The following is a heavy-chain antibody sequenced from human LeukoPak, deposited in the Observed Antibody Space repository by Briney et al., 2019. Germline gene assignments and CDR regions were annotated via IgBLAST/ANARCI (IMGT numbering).Heavy chain of an antibody. D-gene: IGHD3-22*01. CDR3: ARDRVNYYDSSGPAYYFDY. V-gene: IGHV3-21*01. J-gene: IGHJ4*02. CDR2: ISSSSSYI. Sequence: GGPLRLSCAASGFTFSSYSMNWVRQAPGKGLEWVSSISSSSSYIYYADSVKGRFTISRDNAKNSLYLQMNSLRAEDTAVYYCARDRVNYYDSSGPAYYFDYWGQGTLVTVSS. CDR1: GFTFSSYS.